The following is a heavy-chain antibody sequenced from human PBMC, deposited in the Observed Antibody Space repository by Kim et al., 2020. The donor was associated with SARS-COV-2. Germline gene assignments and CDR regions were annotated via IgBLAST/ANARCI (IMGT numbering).Heavy chain of an antibody. CDR1: GFTFSSLP. D-gene: IGHD5-12*01. Sequence: GGSLRLSCAASGFTFSSLPMSWVRQAPEKGLEFVSSISPTSDATSYADSVRGRFTISRDNSEATLYLQMNSLRGDDTAIYYCVKGGLRSAFDFRGQGTLV. CDR3: VKGGLRSAFDF. J-gene: IGHJ4*02. V-gene: IGHV3-23*01. CDR2: ISPTSDAT.